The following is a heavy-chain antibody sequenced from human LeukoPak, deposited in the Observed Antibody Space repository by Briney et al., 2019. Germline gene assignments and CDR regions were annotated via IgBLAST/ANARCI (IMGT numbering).Heavy chain of an antibody. CDR1: GGSISSYY. Sequence: PSETLSLTCTVSGGSISSYYWSWIRQPPGKGLEWIGYIYHSGSTNYNPSLKSRVTISVDTSKNQFSLKLSSVTAADTAVYYCASSRDTATDYYYYYYMDVWGKGTTVTVSS. CDR3: ASSRDTATDYYYYYYMDV. D-gene: IGHD5-18*01. V-gene: IGHV4-59*01. CDR2: IYHSGST. J-gene: IGHJ6*03.